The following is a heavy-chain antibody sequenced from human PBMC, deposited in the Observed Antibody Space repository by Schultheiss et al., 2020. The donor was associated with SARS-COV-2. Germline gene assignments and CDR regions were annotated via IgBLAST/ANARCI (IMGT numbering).Heavy chain of an antibody. CDR3: AKDPRYYGYSSGWGY. D-gene: IGHD6-19*01. J-gene: IGHJ4*02. V-gene: IGHV5-51*01. CDR1: GFTFSSYS. CDR2: IYPGDSDT. Sequence: GGSLRLSCAASGFTFSSYSMNWVRQMPGKGLEWMGIIYPGDSDTRYSPSFQGQVTISADKSISTAYLQWSSLKASDTAMYYCAKDPRYYGYSSGWGYWGQGTLVTVSS.